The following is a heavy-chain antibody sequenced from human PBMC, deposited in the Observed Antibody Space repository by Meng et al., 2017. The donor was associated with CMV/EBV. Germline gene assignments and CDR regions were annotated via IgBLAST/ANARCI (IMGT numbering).Heavy chain of an antibody. CDR1: GGSISSSSYY. Sequence: SETLSLTCTVSGGSISSSSYYWGWIRQPPGKGLEWIGSIYYSGSTYYNPSLKSRVTISVDTSKNQFSLKLSSVTAADTAVYYCARAYLTRPYGMDVWGQGTTVTVSS. V-gene: IGHV4-39*07. CDR3: ARAYLTRPYGMDV. D-gene: IGHD4/OR15-4a*01. J-gene: IGHJ6*02. CDR2: IYYSGST.